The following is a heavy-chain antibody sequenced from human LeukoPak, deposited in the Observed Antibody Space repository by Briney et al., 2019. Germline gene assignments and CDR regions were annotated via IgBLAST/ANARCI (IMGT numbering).Heavy chain of an antibody. CDR2: IYYSGST. CDR1: GGSISSYY. V-gene: IGHV4-59*01. J-gene: IGHJ4*02. CDR3: ARDSGSYSSNDY. Sequence: SETLSLTCTVSGGSISSYYWSWIRQPPGKGLEWIGYIYYSGSTNYNPSLKSRVTISVDTSVNQFSLKLSSVTAADTAVYYCARDSGSYSSNDYWGQGTLVTVSS. D-gene: IGHD1-26*01.